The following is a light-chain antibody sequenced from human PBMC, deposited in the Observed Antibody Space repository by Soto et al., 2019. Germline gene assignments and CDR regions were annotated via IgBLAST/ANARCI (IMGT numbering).Light chain of an antibody. Sequence: DVQMTQSPFSLSASVGDRVTITCRASQVITNHLAWFQQKPGTAPKSLIYGASTLQSGVPSRFSGSGFGTDFTLTISSLQPEDFATYYCQHYHNYPLTFGGGTKVQIK. V-gene: IGKV1-16*01. J-gene: IGKJ4*01. CDR1: QVITNH. CDR3: QHYHNYPLT. CDR2: GAS.